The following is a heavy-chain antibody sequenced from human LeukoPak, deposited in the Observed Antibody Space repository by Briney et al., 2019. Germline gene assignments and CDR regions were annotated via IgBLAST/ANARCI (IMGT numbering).Heavy chain of an antibody. CDR2: ISSSGSTI. V-gene: IGHV3-48*03. D-gene: IGHD3-22*01. CDR3: ARVRYDSSGYYFDY. Sequence: PGGSLRLSCAASGFTFSSYEMNWVRQAPGKGLEWVSYISSSGSTIYYADSVKGRFTISRDNAKNSLYLRMNSLRAEDTALYHCARVRYDSSGYYFDYWGQGTLVTVSS. J-gene: IGHJ4*02. CDR1: GFTFSSYE.